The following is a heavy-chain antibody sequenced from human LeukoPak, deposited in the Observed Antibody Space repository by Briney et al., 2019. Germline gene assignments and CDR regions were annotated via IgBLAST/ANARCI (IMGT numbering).Heavy chain of an antibody. CDR3: ARDLFYSVSGTYYNVGRVFNY. J-gene: IGHJ4*02. V-gene: IGHV1-2*02. Sequence: ASVTVSCKASGFTFTGYYMHWVRQAPGQGLEWMGWINPNSGGTNYAQTFQGRVTMTRDTSITTAYMELTSLRSDDTAVYYCARDLFYSVSGTYYNVGRVFNYWGQGTLVTVSS. CDR1: GFTFTGYY. CDR2: INPNSGGT. D-gene: IGHD3-10*01.